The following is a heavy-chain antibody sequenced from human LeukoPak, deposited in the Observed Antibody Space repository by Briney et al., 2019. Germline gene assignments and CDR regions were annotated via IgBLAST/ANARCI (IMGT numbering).Heavy chain of an antibody. CDR3: AKDSSGWQPNWFDP. Sequence: TGGSLRLSCAASGFTFSSYAMHWVRQAPGKGLEWVAVISYDGSNKYYADSVKGRFTISRDNSKNTLYLQMNSLRAEDKAVYYCAKDSSGWQPNWFDPWGQGTLVTVSS. V-gene: IGHV3-30*04. J-gene: IGHJ5*02. D-gene: IGHD6-19*01. CDR1: GFTFSSYA. CDR2: ISYDGSNK.